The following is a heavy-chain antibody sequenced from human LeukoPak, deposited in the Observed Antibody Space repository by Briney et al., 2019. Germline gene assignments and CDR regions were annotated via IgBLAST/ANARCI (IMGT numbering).Heavy chain of an antibody. D-gene: IGHD1-26*01. CDR1: GFTFSSYE. CDR3: ARDLSGSYLFDH. V-gene: IGHV3-21*01. Sequence: PGGSLRRSCTASGFTFSSYEMSWVRQAPGKGLEWVSCISSSKNSYIYYAESVKGRFTILRDNAKNSLYLQMNSLRVEDPAVYYCARDLSGSYLFDHWGQGTLVTVSS. J-gene: IGHJ4*02. CDR2: ISSSKNSYI.